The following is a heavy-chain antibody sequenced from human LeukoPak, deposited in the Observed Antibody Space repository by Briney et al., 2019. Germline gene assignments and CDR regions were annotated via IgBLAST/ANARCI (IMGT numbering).Heavy chain of an antibody. CDR3: ARRGYYFDY. CDR1: GFTFSSYE. V-gene: IGHV3-48*03. Sequence: PGGSLRLSCAPSGFTFSSYEINWVRQAPGKGLEWVSYISNSGSIICYADSVKGRFTISRDNAKKSLYLQMNSLRAEDTAVYYCARRGYYFDYWGQGTLVTVSS. CDR2: ISNSGSII. J-gene: IGHJ4*02.